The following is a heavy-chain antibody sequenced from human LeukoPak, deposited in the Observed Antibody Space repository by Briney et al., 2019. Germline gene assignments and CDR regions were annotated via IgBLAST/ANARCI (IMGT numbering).Heavy chain of an antibody. CDR1: GFTFSSHW. CDR2: IKGDGSST. V-gene: IGHV3-74*01. Sequence: PGGSLRLSCAASGFTFSSHWMHWVRQAPGKGLVWVSRIKGDGSSTSYADSVKGRLTISRDNAKNSLYLQMNSLRAEDTAVYYCAREAGGSYFFDYWGQGTLVTVSS. J-gene: IGHJ4*02. D-gene: IGHD1-26*01. CDR3: AREAGGSYFFDY.